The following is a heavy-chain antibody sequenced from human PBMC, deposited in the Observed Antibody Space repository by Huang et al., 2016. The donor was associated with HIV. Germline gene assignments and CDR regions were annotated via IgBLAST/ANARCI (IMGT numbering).Heavy chain of an antibody. CDR1: GGSFSSYY. Sequence: VQLHQWVAGLLKPSETLSLTCAVYGGSFSSYYWNWIRQAPGKGLEWIGQINHSGTNTYNPSRKSRVTMSADTSKNQFCLKLNAVTAADTAVYYCAREIMISFGGPFDPWGQGTLVTVSS. J-gene: IGHJ5*02. CDR2: INHSGTN. D-gene: IGHD3-16*01. CDR3: AREIMISFGGPFDP. V-gene: IGHV4-34*01.